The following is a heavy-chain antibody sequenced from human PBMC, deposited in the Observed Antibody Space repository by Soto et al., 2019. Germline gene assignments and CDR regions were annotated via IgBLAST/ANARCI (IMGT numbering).Heavy chain of an antibody. CDR3: GRYIRGPRRFNGMDV. J-gene: IGHJ6*02. CDR1: GFSLTSPGMC. Sequence: SGPTLVNPTETLTLTCTFSGFSLTSPGMCVSWIRQPPGKALEWLALIERDDDDKYYSTSLKTRLTISKDTRKNQVILTMANMDPADTRTYYCGRYIRGPRRFNGMDVSGQ. CDR2: IERDDDDK. V-gene: IGHV2-70*13. D-gene: IGHD1-20*01.